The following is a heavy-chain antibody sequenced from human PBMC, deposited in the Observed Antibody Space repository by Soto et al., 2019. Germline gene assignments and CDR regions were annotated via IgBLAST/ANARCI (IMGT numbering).Heavy chain of an antibody. J-gene: IGHJ3*02. CDR3: ASRGCSSTSCSGDAFDI. D-gene: IGHD2-2*01. CDR2: IIPIFGTA. Sequence: QVQLVQSGAEVKKPGSSVKVSCKASGGTFSSYAISWVRQAPGQGLEWMGGIIPIFGTANYAQKFQGRVTITADESTSTAYMELSSLRSEDTAVYSYASRGCSSTSCSGDAFDIWGQGTMVTVSS. V-gene: IGHV1-69*01. CDR1: GGTFSSYA.